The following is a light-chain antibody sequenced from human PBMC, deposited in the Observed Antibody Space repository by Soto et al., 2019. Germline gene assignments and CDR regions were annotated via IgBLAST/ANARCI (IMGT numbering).Light chain of an antibody. V-gene: IGKV1-9*01. CDR3: QQLISYPLN. Sequence: DIQLTQSPSFLSASIGDRVTITCRASQGISTYLAWYQQKPGRAPKLLISAASTLQSGVPSRFSGSGSGTEFTLTISSLQPEDCATYYCQQLISYPLNFGGGTKVDIK. CDR2: AAS. CDR1: QGISTY. J-gene: IGKJ4*01.